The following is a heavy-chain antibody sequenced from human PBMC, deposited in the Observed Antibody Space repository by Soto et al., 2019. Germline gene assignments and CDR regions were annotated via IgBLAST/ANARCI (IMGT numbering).Heavy chain of an antibody. Sequence: QVQLQQWGAGLLKPSETLSLTCAVYGGSFSGYYWSWIRQPPGKGLEWIGEINHSGSTNYNPTLKSRVTISVDTSKNQFSLKLSSVTAADTAVYYCARTSQVSGCPFWGQGTLVTVSS. CDR1: GGSFSGYY. D-gene: IGHD3-22*01. V-gene: IGHV4-34*01. CDR3: ARTSQVSGCPF. CDR2: INHSGST. J-gene: IGHJ4*02.